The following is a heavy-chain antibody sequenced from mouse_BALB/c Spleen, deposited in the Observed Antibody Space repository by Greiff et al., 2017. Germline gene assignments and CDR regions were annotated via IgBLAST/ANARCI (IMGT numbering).Heavy chain of an antibody. Sequence: DVKLVESGGGLVKPGGSLKLSCAASGFTFSSYAMSWVRQSPEKRLEWVAEISSGGSYTYYPDTVTGRFTISRDNAKNTLYLEMSSLRSEDTAMYYCARAFTTGMDYWGQGTSVTVSS. CDR1: GFTFSSYA. V-gene: IGHV5-9-4*01. CDR3: ARAFTTGMDY. D-gene: IGHD1-1*01. CDR2: ISSGGSYT. J-gene: IGHJ4*01.